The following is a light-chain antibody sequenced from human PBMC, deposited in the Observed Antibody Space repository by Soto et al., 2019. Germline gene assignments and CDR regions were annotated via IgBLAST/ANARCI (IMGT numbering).Light chain of an antibody. CDR2: GAS. V-gene: IGKV3-15*01. CDR1: ESVRRN. J-gene: IGKJ1*01. CDR3: QQYNDWWT. Sequence: VMTQSPVTLSVSPGERVTLSCRASESVRRNLAWYQQKPGQAPSLLIHGASTRVTGIPARFSGSGSETEFPLTISSLQSEDSAIDYCQQYNDWWTFGQGTKVDIK.